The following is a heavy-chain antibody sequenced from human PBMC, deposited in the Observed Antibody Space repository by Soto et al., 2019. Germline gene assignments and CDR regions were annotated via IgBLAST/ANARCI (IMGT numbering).Heavy chain of an antibody. CDR3: ARGGDLPLTIFGVVGPENPNWFDP. CDR1: GGSISSGGYY. D-gene: IGHD3-3*01. V-gene: IGHV4-31*02. Sequence: SETLSLTXTVSGGSISSGGYYWSWIRQHPGKGLEWIGYIYYSGSTYYNPSLKSRVTISVDTSKNQFSLKLSSVTAADTAVYYCARGGDLPLTIFGVVGPENPNWFDPWGQGTLVTVSS. J-gene: IGHJ5*02. CDR2: IYYSGST.